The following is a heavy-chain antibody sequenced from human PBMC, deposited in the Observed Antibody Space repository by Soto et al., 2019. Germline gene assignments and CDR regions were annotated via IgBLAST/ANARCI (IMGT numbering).Heavy chain of an antibody. CDR3: ARARAAAGAYYYYGMDV. J-gene: IGHJ6*02. D-gene: IGHD6-13*01. CDR2: IDLSDSYT. V-gene: IGHV5-10-1*01. CDR1: GYSFTSYW. Sequence: PGESLKISCKGSGYSFTSYWISWVRQMPGKGLEWMGRIDLSDSYTNYSPSFQGHVTISADKSISTAYLQWSSLKASDTAMYYCARARAAAGAYYYYGMDVWGQGTTVTVSS.